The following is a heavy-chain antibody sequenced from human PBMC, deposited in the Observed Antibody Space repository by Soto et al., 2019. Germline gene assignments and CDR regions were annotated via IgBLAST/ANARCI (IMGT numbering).Heavy chain of an antibody. J-gene: IGHJ5*02. CDR2: IYYSGST. V-gene: IGHV4-39*01. CDR3: ASHTRYIAAAGTGWFAP. D-gene: IGHD6-13*01. Sequence: SETLSLTCTVSGGPISSSSYYWGWIRQPPGKGLEWIGSIYYSGSTYYNPSLKSRVTISVDTSKNQFSLKLSSVTAADTAVYYCASHTRYIAAAGTGWFAPCGQGTLVTVSS. CDR1: GGPISSSSYY.